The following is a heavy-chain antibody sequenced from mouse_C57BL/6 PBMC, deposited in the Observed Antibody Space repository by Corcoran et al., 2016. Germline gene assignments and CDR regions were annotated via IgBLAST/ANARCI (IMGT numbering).Heavy chain of an antibody. V-gene: IGHV9-3*01. D-gene: IGHD2-1*01. CDR1: GYTFTTYG. CDR3: ARGYYGTPFAY. J-gene: IGHJ3*01. Sequence: QIQLVQSGPELKKPGETVKISCKASGYTFTTYGMSWVKQAPGKGLKWMGWINTYSGVPTYADDFKGRFAFSLETSASTAYLQINNLKNEDTATYCCARGYYGTPFAYWGQGTLVTVSA. CDR2: INTYSGVP.